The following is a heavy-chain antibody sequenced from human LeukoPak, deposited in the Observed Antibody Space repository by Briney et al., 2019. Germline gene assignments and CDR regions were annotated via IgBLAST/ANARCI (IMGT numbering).Heavy chain of an antibody. CDR1: GFTFSSYS. CDR2: ISSSSSYI. V-gene: IGHV3-21*01. Sequence: GGSLRLSCAASGFTFSSYSMNWVRQAPGKGLEWVSSISSSSSYIYYADSVKGRFTISRDNAKNSLYLQMNSLRAEDTAVYYCARGVTLGLVYYYYYGMDVWAKGTTVTVSS. J-gene: IGHJ6*04. D-gene: IGHD6-19*01. CDR3: ARGVTLGLVYYYYYGMDV.